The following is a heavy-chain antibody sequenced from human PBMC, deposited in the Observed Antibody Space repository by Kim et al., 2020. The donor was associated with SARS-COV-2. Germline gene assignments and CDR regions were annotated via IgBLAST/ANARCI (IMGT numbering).Heavy chain of an antibody. CDR3: AREDIVVVPAAPDY. Sequence: AESGTGRFTISRDNAKNSLYLQMNSLRAEDTAVYYCAREDIVVVPAAPDYWGQGTLVTVSS. J-gene: IGHJ4*02. D-gene: IGHD2-2*01. V-gene: IGHV3-11*05.